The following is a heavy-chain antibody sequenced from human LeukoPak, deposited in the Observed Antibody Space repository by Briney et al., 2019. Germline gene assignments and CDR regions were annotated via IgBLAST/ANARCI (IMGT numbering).Heavy chain of an antibody. V-gene: IGHV1-18*01. Sequence: GASVKVSCKASGYTFTSYGISWVRQAPGQGLEWMGWISAYNGNTNYAEKFQGRVTMTTDTSTSTAYMELRSLRSDDTAVYYCARHADVLRYLDWTNSPYYIDYWGQGTLVTVSS. D-gene: IGHD3-9*01. J-gene: IGHJ4*02. CDR3: ARHADVLRYLDWTNSPYYIDY. CDR2: ISAYNGNT. CDR1: GYTFTSYG.